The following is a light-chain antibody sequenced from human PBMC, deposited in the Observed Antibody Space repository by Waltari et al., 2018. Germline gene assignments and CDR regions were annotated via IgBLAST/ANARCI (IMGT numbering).Light chain of an antibody. CDR1: SSDGGSYKI. CDR3: CSYAGSTTYV. V-gene: IGLV2-23*02. Sequence: QSALTQPASVSGSPGQSITSSCTGTSSDGGSYKIVSWYQQHPGKAPKLMIYEVSKRPSGVSNRFSGSKSGNTASLTISGLQAEDEADYYCCSYAGSTTYVFGTGTKVTVL. J-gene: IGLJ1*01. CDR2: EVS.